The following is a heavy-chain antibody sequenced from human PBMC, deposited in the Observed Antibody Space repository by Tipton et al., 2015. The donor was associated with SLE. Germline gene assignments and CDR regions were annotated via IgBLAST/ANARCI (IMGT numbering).Heavy chain of an antibody. CDR2: MNPNSGNT. Sequence: QLVQSGAEVKKPGSSVKVSCKASGYTFTSYDINWVRQATGQGLEWMGWMNPNSGNTGYAQKFQGRVTMTRNTSISTAYMELSSLRSEDTAVYCCASPGIVGATGGGDYWGQGTLVTVSS. V-gene: IGHV1-8*01. J-gene: IGHJ4*02. CDR3: ASPGIVGATGGGDY. CDR1: GYTFTSYD. D-gene: IGHD1-26*01.